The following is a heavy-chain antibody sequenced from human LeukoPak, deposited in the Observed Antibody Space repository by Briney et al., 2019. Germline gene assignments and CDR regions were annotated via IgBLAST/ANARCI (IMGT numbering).Heavy chain of an antibody. Sequence: SETLSLTCTVSGGSISSSSYYWGWIRQPPGKGLEWIGSIYYSGSTYYNPSLKSRVTISVDTSKNQFSLKLSSVTAADTAVYYCARDHYGDYYYYYMDVWGKGTTVTISS. V-gene: IGHV4-39*02. CDR1: GGSISSSSYY. CDR3: ARDHYGDYYYYYMDV. J-gene: IGHJ6*03. D-gene: IGHD4-17*01. CDR2: IYYSGST.